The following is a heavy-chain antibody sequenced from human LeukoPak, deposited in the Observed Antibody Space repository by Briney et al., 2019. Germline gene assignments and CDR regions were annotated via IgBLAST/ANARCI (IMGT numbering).Heavy chain of an antibody. CDR2: ISSSSTYI. CDR1: GFTFSSYN. Sequence: PGGSLRLSCAASGFTFSSYNMNWVRQAPGKGLEWVSSISSSSTYIYYADSVKGRFTISRDNSKNTLYLQLNSLNFEDAAVYYCAKAWGRVVLLPTPISIDYWGQGTLVTVSS. V-gene: IGHV3-21*01. CDR3: AKAWGRVVLLPTPISIDY. J-gene: IGHJ4*02. D-gene: IGHD2-2*01.